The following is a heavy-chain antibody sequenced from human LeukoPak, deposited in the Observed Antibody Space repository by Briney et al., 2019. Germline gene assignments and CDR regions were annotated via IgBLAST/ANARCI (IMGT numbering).Heavy chain of an antibody. V-gene: IGHV3-7*01. CDR3: ATWWGDLVVTGTPTDY. CDR2: IKEDGTDK. Sequence: GGSLRLSCAASGFTFSSFWMSWVRQAPGKGLEWVANIKEDGTDKYHVDSVKGRFTISRDNAKNSLYLQVNSLRAEDTAVYYCATWWGDLVVTGTPTDYWGQGTLVTVSS. D-gene: IGHD4-23*01. J-gene: IGHJ4*02. CDR1: GFTFSSFW.